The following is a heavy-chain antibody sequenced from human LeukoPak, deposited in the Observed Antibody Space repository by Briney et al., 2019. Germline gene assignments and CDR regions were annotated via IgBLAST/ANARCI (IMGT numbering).Heavy chain of an antibody. V-gene: IGHV1-8*01. D-gene: IGHD3-9*01. CDR1: GYTFTSYE. CDR2: MNANGGNT. Sequence: ASVKVSCKASGYTFTSYEINCVRQAPGQGLGWMSRMNANGGNTGYAQKLQGRVTITMDTSISTAYTEMSRLRYEDTDVYYCARVTPTTQLRYFDWLPQPYYSYYGMDVWGQGTTVTVSS. CDR3: ARVTPTTQLRYFDWLPQPYYSYYGMDV. J-gene: IGHJ6*02.